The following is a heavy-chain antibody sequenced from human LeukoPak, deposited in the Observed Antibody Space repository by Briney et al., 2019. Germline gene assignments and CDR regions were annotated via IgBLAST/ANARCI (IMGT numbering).Heavy chain of an antibody. V-gene: IGHV3-30*02. CDR1: GFIFSSYG. J-gene: IGHJ4*02. D-gene: IGHD3-22*01. Sequence: GGSLRLSCAASGFIFSSYGMHWIRQAPGKGLEWVAFIRYDGSNKYYADSVKGRFTISRDNSRNTLYLQMNSLRAEDTAVYYCANGGSSVYGYYFDYWGRGTLVTVSS. CDR3: ANGGSSVYGYYFDY. CDR2: IRYDGSNK.